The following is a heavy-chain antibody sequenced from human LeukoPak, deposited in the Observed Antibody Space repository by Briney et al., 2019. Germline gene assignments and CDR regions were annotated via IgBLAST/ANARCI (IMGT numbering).Heavy chain of an antibody. CDR3: ARDAYYYDSSGYSYY. J-gene: IGHJ4*02. Sequence: ASVKVSCKASGYTFTGYYMHWVRQAPGQGLEWMGWINANSGGTNYAQKFQGRVTMTRDTSISTAYMELSRLRSDDTAVYYCARDAYYYDSSGYSYYWGQGTLVTVSS. D-gene: IGHD3-22*01. V-gene: IGHV1-2*02. CDR2: INANSGGT. CDR1: GYTFTGYY.